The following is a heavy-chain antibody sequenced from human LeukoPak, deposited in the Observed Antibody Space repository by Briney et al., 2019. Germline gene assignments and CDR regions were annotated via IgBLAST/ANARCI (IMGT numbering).Heavy chain of an antibody. D-gene: IGHD3-16*02. J-gene: IGHJ4*02. CDR1: GGSFSGYY. V-gene: IGHV4-34*01. CDR2: INHSGST. Sequence: WETLSLTCAVYGGSFSGYYWSWIRQPPGKGLEWNGQINHSGSTNYNPSLKSRVTISVDTSKNQFSLKLSSVTAADTAVYYCARGLYDYVWGSYRLTNFDYWGQGTLVTVSS. CDR3: ARGLYDYVWGSYRLTNFDY.